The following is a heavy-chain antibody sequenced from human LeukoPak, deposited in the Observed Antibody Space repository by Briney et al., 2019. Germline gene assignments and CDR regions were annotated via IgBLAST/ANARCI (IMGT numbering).Heavy chain of an antibody. J-gene: IGHJ5*02. D-gene: IGHD3-10*01. Sequence: GGSLRLSCAASGFTFSSYDMHWVRQAPGKGLEWVAVIWYDGSNKYYADSVKGRFTISRDNSKNTLYLQMNSLRAEDTAVYYCAKDEQPRLLWFGETTRWFDPWGQGTLVTVSS. V-gene: IGHV3-33*06. CDR3: AKDEQPRLLWFGETTRWFDP. CDR1: GFTFSSYD. CDR2: IWYDGSNK.